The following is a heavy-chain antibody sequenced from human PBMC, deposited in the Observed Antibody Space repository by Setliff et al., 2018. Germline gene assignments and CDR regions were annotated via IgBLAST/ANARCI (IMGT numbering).Heavy chain of an antibody. J-gene: IGHJ6*03. CDR2: TIPMFGTT. D-gene: IGHD3-22*01. Sequence: SVKVSCKASGGTFSSYGISWVRQAPGQGLEWMGGTIPMFGTTNYAREFQGRVTIITDESTSTAYMQLSSLGSKDTAVYYCVREGVDSRSSTDYRYYMDVWG. V-gene: IGHV1-69*05. CDR1: GGTFSSYG. CDR3: VREGVDSRSSTDYRYYMDV.